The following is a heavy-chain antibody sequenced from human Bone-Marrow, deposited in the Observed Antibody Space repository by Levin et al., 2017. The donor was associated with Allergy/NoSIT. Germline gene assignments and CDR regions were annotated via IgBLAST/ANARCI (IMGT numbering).Heavy chain of an antibody. D-gene: IGHD2-2*01. CDR1: GFTFSSYW. Sequence: GGSLRLSCAASGFTFSSYWMHWVRQAPGKGLVWVSRINSDGSSTSYADSVKGRFTISRDNAKNTLYLQMNSLRAEDTAVYYCAREYQLLTYYYYGMDVWGQGTTVTVSS. CDR3: AREYQLLTYYYYGMDV. V-gene: IGHV3-74*01. CDR2: INSDGSST. J-gene: IGHJ6*02.